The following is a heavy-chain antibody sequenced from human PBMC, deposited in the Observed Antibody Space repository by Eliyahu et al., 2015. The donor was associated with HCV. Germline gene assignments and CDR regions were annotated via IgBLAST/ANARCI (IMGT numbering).Heavy chain of an antibody. V-gene: IGHV4-38-2*02. CDR2: IYHGGST. D-gene: IGHD1-26*01. J-gene: IGHJ2*01. CDR3: ARDGGWASGIYYSWYFDL. Sequence: GKGLEWIGSIYHGGSTYYNPSLKSRVTISLDTSKNQFSLKLSSVTAADTAVYYCARDGGWASGIYYSWYFDLWGRGTLVTVSS.